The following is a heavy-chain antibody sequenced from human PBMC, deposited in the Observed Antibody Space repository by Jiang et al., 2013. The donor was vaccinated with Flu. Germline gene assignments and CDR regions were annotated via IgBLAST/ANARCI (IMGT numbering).Heavy chain of an antibody. V-gene: IGHV4-59*08. Sequence: LLKPSETLSLTCTVSGDSVTSHYWSWIRQPPGKGPEWIAYMSYSGDTNYNPSLESRVTISLDTSKNQFSLKLSSMTAADTAVYYCARHQLNTNGWYVALDVWGQGTMVTVSS. CDR3: ARHQLNTNGWYVALDV. J-gene: IGHJ3*01. CDR2: MSYSGDT. CDR1: GDSVTSHY. D-gene: IGHD6-19*01.